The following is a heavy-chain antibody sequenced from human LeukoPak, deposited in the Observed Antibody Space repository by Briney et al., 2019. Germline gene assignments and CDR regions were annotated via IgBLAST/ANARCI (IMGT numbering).Heavy chain of an antibody. CDR3: ARGADWSLYRLDY. CDR1: GYSFTSYW. D-gene: IGHD3-9*01. CDR2: IYPGDSDT. V-gene: IGHV5-51*01. J-gene: IGHJ4*02. Sequence: GESLKISCKGSGYSFTSYWIGWVRQLPGKGLEWMGIIYPGDSDTRYSPSFQGQVTISADKSISTAYLQWSSLKASDTAMYYCARGADWSLYRLDYWGQGTLVTVSS.